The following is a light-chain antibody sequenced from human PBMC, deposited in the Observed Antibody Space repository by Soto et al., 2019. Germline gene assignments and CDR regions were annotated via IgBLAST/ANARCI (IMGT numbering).Light chain of an antibody. V-gene: IGLV3-21*02. J-gene: IGLJ3*02. CDR1: NIGTKN. CDR2: NNY. Sequence: SYELTQAPSVSVAPGQTARIPCGGDNIGTKNVHWHQQKPGQAPVLVVFNNYDRPSVISERFSGSNSGNTDTLTISRVEAGDEADYYCQVWDNANDYQVFGGGTKLTVL. CDR3: QVWDNANDYQV.